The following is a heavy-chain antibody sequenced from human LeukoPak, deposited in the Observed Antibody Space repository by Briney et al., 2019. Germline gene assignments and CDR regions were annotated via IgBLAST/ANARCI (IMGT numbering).Heavy chain of an antibody. CDR3: AGKYYFTMDV. V-gene: IGHV3-74*01. CDR2: IKGDGGAT. J-gene: IGHJ6*02. Sequence: GGSLRLSCAASRFTFSNHWMHWVRQGPGKGLVWVARIKGDGGATNYADSVKGRFTISRDNAKNTLYLQMNSLTDDDTAVYYCAGKYYFTMDVWGQGTTVIVSS. CDR1: RFTFSNHW.